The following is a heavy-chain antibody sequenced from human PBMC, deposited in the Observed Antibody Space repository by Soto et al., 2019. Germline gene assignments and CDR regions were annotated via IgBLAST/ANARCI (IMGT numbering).Heavy chain of an antibody. D-gene: IGHD2-21*01. J-gene: IGHJ3*01. CDR2: IYPGDSDT. Sequence: GESLTISCRGSGYTFNTYWIGGLRQMPGKALEWMGFIYPGDSDTTYSPSFQGQVTISVDKSISTAYLQWSSLKVSDTAIYYCARQKLWMETINPDAFDGWGQGTKDTVSS. CDR1: GYTFNTYW. CDR3: ARQKLWMETINPDAFDG. V-gene: IGHV5-51*01.